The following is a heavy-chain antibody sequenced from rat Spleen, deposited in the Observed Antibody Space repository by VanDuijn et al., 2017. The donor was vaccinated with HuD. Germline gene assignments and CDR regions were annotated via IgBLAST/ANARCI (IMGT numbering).Heavy chain of an antibody. V-gene: IGHV5-7*01. J-gene: IGHJ3*01. D-gene: IGHD4-3*01. CDR3: ARLGGLRNWFAY. Sequence: EVQLVESDGGLVQPGRSLKLSCAASGFTFSNSYMAWVRQAPKKGLEWVATIIYDGSTTYYRDSVKGRFTISRDDEESTLYLQMDSLRSEDTATYFCARLGGLRNWFAYWGQGTLVTVSS. CDR1: GFTFSNSY. CDR2: IIYDGSTT.